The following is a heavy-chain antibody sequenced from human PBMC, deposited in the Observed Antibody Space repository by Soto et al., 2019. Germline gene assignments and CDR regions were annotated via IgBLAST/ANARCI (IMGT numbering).Heavy chain of an antibody. CDR3: ARGQGRSYYASSFYYYYGSDV. J-gene: IGHJ6*02. CDR1: GYSFTSYY. D-gene: IGHD3-22*01. Sequence: ASVKVSSRASGYSFTSYYIHWDRQAPGHGLEWMGIINPSGGITNYAQKFQATVTITRDTSTFTVYMDLSRLRSEDTAVYYCARGQGRSYYASSFYYYYGSDVWGQGPTVTVAS. V-gene: IGHV1-46*01. CDR2: INPSGGIT.